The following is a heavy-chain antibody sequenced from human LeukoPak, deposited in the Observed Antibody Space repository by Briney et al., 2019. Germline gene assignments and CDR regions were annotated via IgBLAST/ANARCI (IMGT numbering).Heavy chain of an antibody. CDR3: AKDRFGGSSWYVGGAGNY. CDR1: GFTFSSYA. CDR2: ISGSGGST. V-gene: IGHV3-23*01. D-gene: IGHD6-13*01. J-gene: IGHJ4*02. Sequence: PGGSLRLSCAASGFTFSSYAMSWVRQAPGKGLEWVSAISGSGGSTYYADSVKGRFTISRDNSKNTLYLQMNSLRAEDTAVYYCAKDRFGGSSWYVGGAGNYWGQGTLVTVSS.